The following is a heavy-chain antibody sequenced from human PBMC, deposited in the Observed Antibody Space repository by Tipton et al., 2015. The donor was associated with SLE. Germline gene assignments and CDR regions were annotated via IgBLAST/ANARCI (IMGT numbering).Heavy chain of an antibody. V-gene: IGHV4-4*07. J-gene: IGHJ3*02. CDR1: GAPISSYH. D-gene: IGHD4-17*01. Sequence: GAPISSYHWSWIRQPAGKGLEWIGRIYISTTGSTNYNPPLESRVSMSVDKSKNQFSLKLRYVAAADTAVYYCARAGSTVILDAFDIWGQGTMVTVSS. CDR3: ARAGSTVILDAFDI. CDR2: IYISTTGST.